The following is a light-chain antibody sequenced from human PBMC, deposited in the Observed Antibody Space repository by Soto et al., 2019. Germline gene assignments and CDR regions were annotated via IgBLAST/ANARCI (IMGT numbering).Light chain of an antibody. CDR1: SSDIGGYNF. Sequence: QSALTQPASVTGSPGQSITISCSGTSSDIGGYNFVSWYQQHPGKAPKLTIYDVSNRPSGVSNRFSGSKSGNTASLTISGLQAEDEADYYCSSYTSSSYVVFGGGTKVTVL. J-gene: IGLJ2*01. V-gene: IGLV2-14*01. CDR3: SSYTSSSYVV. CDR2: DVS.